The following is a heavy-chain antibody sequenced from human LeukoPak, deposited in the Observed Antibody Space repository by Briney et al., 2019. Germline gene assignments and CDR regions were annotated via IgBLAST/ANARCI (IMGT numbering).Heavy chain of an antibody. CDR3: ARVHPSSGYYNFDY. D-gene: IGHD3-22*01. Sequence: SETLSLTCTVSGGSIXSYYWSWIRQPPGXXXEWIGYIYYSGSTNYNPSLKSRVTISVDTSKNQFSLKLSSVTAADTAVYYCARVHPSSGYYNFDYWGQGTLVTVSS. CDR2: IYYSGST. J-gene: IGHJ4*02. CDR1: GGSIXSYY. V-gene: IGHV4-59*08.